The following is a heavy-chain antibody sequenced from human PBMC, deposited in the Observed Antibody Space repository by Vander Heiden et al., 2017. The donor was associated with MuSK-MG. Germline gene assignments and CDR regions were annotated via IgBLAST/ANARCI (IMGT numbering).Heavy chain of an antibody. CDR3: ARQYPTGWRFNY. CDR1: GGSFSSSRSS. Sequence: QLQLQASGPGLLNPSETLSPTCTVSGGSFSSSRSSCGWIRHPPGKGLKWIGSVYYGGTTFYHPYLRSRVTVSVDTAKNQFSLTVNSVTAGDTAVYYCARQYPTGWRFNYWRQGALVTVSS. V-gene: IGHV4-39*01. J-gene: IGHJ4*02. D-gene: IGHD6-19*01. CDR2: VYYGGTT.